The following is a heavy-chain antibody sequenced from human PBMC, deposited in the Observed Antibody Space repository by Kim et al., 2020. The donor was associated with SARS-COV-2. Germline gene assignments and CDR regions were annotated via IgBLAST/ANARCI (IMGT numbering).Heavy chain of an antibody. CDR3: ARSTEGAGDY. CDR2: LNGNSKII. D-gene: IGHD1-26*01. CDR1: GFNFNIYS. V-gene: IGHV3-48*02. J-gene: IGHJ4*02. Sequence: GGSLRLSCAASGFNFNIYSMNWVRQAPGKGLEWISYLNGNSKIIFHADSVKGRFTISRDNGKNTLYLQMNSLRDDDTAVYYCARSTEGAGDYWGQGTLVTVSS.